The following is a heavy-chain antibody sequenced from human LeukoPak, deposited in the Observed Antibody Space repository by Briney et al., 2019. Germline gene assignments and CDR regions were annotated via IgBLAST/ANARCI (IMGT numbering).Heavy chain of an antibody. V-gene: IGHV1-2*02. CDR2: INPNSGGT. Sequence: ASVKVSCKTSGYTFTGYYMHWVRQAPGQGLEWMGWINPNSGGTNYAQKFQGRVTMTRDTSISTAYMELSRLRSDDTAIYYCARDNSVGDNAWWFDPWGQGTLVTVSS. J-gene: IGHJ5*02. CDR3: ARDNSVGDNAWWFDP. CDR1: GYTFTGYY. D-gene: IGHD1-26*01.